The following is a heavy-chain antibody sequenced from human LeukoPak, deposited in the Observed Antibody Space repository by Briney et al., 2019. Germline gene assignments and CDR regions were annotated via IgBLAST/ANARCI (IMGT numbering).Heavy chain of an antibody. D-gene: IGHD1-26*01. CDR3: ARSHRPPNVGATLYYFDY. CDR1: GFTFSSYG. CDR2: ISYDGSNK. Sequence: GRSLRLSCAASGFTFSSYGMHWVRQAPGKGLEWVAVISYDGSNKHYADSVKGRFTISRDNSKNTLYLQMNSLRAEDTAVYYCARSHRPPNVGATLYYFDYWGQGTLVTVSS. J-gene: IGHJ4*02. V-gene: IGHV3-30*03.